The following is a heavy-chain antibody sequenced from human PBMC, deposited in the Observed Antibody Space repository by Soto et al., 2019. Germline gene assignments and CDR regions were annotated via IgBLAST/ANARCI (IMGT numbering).Heavy chain of an antibody. J-gene: IGHJ3*01. D-gene: IGHD2-8*01. V-gene: IGHV3-15*07. CDR1: GLTFSDAW. CDR3: TSDPQWGL. CDR2: IKSKTDGGTT. Sequence: EVQLVESGGGLVKPGGSLRLSCVVSGLTFSDAWMNWVRQAPGKGLEWVGRIKSKTDGGTTDYAAPVKGRFTLSRDDSKNTVYLDMNSLKTEDTAVYYCTSDPQWGLWGQGTMATVSS.